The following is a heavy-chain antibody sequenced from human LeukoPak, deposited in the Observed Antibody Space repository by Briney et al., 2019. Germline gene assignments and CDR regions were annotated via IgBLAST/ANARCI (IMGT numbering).Heavy chain of an antibody. Sequence: GGSLRLSCAASGFTFSSYGMHWVRQAPGKGLEWVAVISYDGSNKYYADSVKGRFTISRDNSKNTLYLQVNSLRAEDTAVYYCAKELSDYDSSGYYSPPDYWGQGTLVTVSS. CDR1: GFTFSSYG. CDR2: ISYDGSNK. D-gene: IGHD3-22*01. J-gene: IGHJ4*02. V-gene: IGHV3-30*18. CDR3: AKELSDYDSSGYYSPPDY.